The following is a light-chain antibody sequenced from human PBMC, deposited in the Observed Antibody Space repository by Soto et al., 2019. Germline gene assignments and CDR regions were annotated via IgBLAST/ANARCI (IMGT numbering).Light chain of an antibody. CDR2: GAS. CDR3: QQYGSSST. J-gene: IGKJ5*01. CDR1: QSVSSSY. V-gene: IGKV3-20*01. Sequence: EIVLTQSPGTLSLSPGERGTLSCRASQSVSSSYLAWYQQKPGQAPRLLIYGASSRPTGIPDRFSGSGSGTDFTLTISRLEPEDFAVYYCQQYGSSSTFGQGTRLEI.